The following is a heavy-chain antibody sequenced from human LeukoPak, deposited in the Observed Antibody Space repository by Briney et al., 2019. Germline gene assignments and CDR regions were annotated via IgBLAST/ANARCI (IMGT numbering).Heavy chain of an antibody. CDR3: AVSVVAAGGWFDP. CDR1: GGSISSYY. Sequence: SETLSLTCTVSGGSISSYYWSWIRLPPGKGLEWIGYIYYSGSTNYNPSLKSRVTISVDTSKNQFSLKLSSVTAADTAVYYCAVSVVAAGGWFDPWGQGTLVTVSS. J-gene: IGHJ5*02. V-gene: IGHV4-59*12. D-gene: IGHD2-15*01. CDR2: IYYSGST.